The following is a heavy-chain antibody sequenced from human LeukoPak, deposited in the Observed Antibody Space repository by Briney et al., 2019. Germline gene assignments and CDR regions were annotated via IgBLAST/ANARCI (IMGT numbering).Heavy chain of an antibody. D-gene: IGHD5-12*01. CDR3: ARGNSGYDYRPDVEPFHFDY. J-gene: IGHJ4*02. CDR2: IIPIFGTA. V-gene: IGHV1-69*05. CDR1: GGTFSSYA. Sequence: SVKVSCKASGGTFSSYAISWVRQAPGQGLEWMGGIIPIFGTANYAQKFQGRVAITTDESTSTAYMELSSLRSEDTAVYYCARGNSGYDYRPDVEPFHFDYWGQGTLVTVSS.